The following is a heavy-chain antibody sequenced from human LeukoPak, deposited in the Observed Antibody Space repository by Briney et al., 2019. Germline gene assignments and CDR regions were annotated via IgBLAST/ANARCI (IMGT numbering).Heavy chain of an antibody. V-gene: IGHV1-46*01. CDR1: GYTFTSYY. CDR2: INPSGGST. CDR3: ARDVGEYCSSTNCYASHY. Sequence: ASVKVSCKASGYTFTSYYMYWVRQAPGQGLEWMGIINPSGGSTSYAQKFQGRVTMTRDTSTRTVYMELSSLRSEDTAVYYCARDVGEYCSSTNCYASHYWGQGTLVTVSS. J-gene: IGHJ4*02. D-gene: IGHD2-2*01.